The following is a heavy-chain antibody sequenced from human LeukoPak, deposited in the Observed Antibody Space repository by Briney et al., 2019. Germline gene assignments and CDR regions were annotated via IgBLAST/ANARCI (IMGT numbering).Heavy chain of an antibody. V-gene: IGHV3-7*01. CDR3: ASLPPYYDFWSGYFTDYYYYGMDV. D-gene: IGHD3-3*01. Sequence: ETLSLTCAVYGGSFSRYYWSWVRQAPGKGLEWVANIKQDGSEKYYVDSVKGRFTISRDNAKNSLYLQMNSLRAEDTAVYYCASLPPYYDFWSGYFTDYYYYGMDVRGQGTTVTVSS. CDR1: GGSFSRYY. CDR2: IKQDGSEK. J-gene: IGHJ6*02.